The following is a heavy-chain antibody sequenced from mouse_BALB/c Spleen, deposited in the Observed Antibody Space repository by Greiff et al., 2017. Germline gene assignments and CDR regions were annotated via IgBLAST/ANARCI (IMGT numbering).Heavy chain of an antibody. CDR2: INPSTGYT. CDR3: ARWSSSHYAMDY. Sequence: QVQLQQSGAELAKPGASVKMSCKASGYTFTSYWMHWVKQRPGQGLEWIGYINPSTGYTEYNQKFKDKATLTADKSSSTAYMQLSSLTSEDSAVYYCARWSSSHYAMDYWGQGTSVTVSS. CDR1: GYTFTSYW. V-gene: IGHV1-7*01. D-gene: IGHD1-1*01. J-gene: IGHJ4*01.